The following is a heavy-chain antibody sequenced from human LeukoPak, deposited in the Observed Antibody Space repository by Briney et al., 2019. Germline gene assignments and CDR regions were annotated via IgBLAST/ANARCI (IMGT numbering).Heavy chain of an antibody. Sequence: GGSLRLSCAASGFTFSSYAMSWVRQAPGKGLEWVSAISGSGGSTYYADSVKGRFTISRDNSKNTLYLQMNSLRAEDTAVYYCAKARHDYGPQTEGRFDYWGQGTLVTVSS. D-gene: IGHD4-17*01. CDR2: ISGSGGST. J-gene: IGHJ4*02. CDR1: GFTFSSYA. CDR3: AKARHDYGPQTEGRFDY. V-gene: IGHV3-23*01.